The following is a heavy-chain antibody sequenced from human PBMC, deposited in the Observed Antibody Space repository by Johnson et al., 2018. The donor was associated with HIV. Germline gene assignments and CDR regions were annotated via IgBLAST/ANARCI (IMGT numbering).Heavy chain of an antibody. CDR1: GFTFSSYG. J-gene: IGHJ3*02. V-gene: IGHV3-30*18. CDR3: AKLIVNWNYDEEACRDFDS. D-gene: IGHD1-7*01. CDR2: ISYDGSNK. Sequence: QVQLVESGGGVVQPGRSLRLSCAASGFTFSSYGMHWVRQAPGKGLEWLAVISYDGSNKYYGDSVKGRFTISRDNSKSTVYLHMTSLRTEDADLYYGAKLIVNWNYDEEACRDFDSWGQGTMVTVSS.